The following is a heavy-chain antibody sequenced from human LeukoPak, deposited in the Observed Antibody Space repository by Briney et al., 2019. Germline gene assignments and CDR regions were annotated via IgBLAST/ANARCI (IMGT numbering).Heavy chain of an antibody. V-gene: IGHV4-59*12. CDR1: GGSISSYY. J-gene: IGHJ4*02. D-gene: IGHD6-19*01. CDR3: ARAVAGTGAPFDY. Sequence: SETLSLTCTVSGGSISSYYWSWIRQPPGKGLEWIGYIYYSGSTNYNPSLKSRVTISVDRSKNQFSLKLSSVTAADTAVYYCARAVAGTGAPFDYWGQGTLVTVSS. CDR2: IYYSGST.